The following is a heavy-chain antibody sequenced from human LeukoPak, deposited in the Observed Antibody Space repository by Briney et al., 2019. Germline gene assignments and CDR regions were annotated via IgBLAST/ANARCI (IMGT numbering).Heavy chain of an antibody. CDR1: SGPIIAVPTD. CDR3: VRSGVVLQTGFDF. V-gene: IGHV4-39*07. D-gene: IGHD3-16*01. J-gene: IGHJ4*02. CDR2: VIHDGTT. Sequence: SETLSLTCALSSGPIIAVPTDWGWVRQPPGRGLEWLRRVIHDGTTYYSPSLKSRVTVSAHTSRNRFSLSLTSSSAADTAVYYCVRSGVVLQTGFDFWGQGALVTVSS.